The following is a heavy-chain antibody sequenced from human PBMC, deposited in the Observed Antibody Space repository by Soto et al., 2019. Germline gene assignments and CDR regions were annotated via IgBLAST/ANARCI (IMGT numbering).Heavy chain of an antibody. CDR1: GGSISSGDYY. V-gene: IGHV4-30-4*01. D-gene: IGHD2-2*01. Sequence: QVQLQESGPGLVKPSQTLSLTCTVSGGSISSGDYYWSWIRQPPGKGLEWIGYIYYSGSTYYNPSLKILFTISVDTSKNQFSLKLSSVTAADTAVYYCARDIVLVPAASYYYYGMDVWGQGTTVTVSS. J-gene: IGHJ6*02. CDR3: ARDIVLVPAASYYYYGMDV. CDR2: IYYSGST.